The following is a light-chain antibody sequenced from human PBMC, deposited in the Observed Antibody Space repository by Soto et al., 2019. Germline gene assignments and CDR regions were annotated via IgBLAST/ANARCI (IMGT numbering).Light chain of an antibody. J-gene: IGLJ1*01. Sequence: QSVLTQPASVSGSPGQSITISCTETRSDVGGYNYVYWHQQHPGKAPKLMIYDVTNRPSGVSDRFSGSKSGNTASLTISGLQAEDEADYYCSSYTSSSTYVFGAGTKLTVL. CDR3: SSYTSSSTYV. CDR2: DVT. V-gene: IGLV2-14*01. CDR1: RSDVGGYNY.